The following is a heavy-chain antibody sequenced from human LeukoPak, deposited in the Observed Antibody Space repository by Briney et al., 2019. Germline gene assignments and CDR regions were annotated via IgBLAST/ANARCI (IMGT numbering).Heavy chain of an antibody. CDR2: ISGTGGNT. V-gene: IGHV3-23*01. CDR3: AKGREYSGSYRPGPTRYYYGMDV. J-gene: IGHJ6*02. D-gene: IGHD1-26*01. CDR1: GFTFSSYA. Sequence: GGSLRLSCAASGFTFSSYAMSRVRQAPGKGLEWVSGISGTGGNTYYTDSVKGRFTISRDNSKNTLYLQMNSLRAEDTAVFYGAKGREYSGSYRPGPTRYYYGMDVWGQGTTVTVS.